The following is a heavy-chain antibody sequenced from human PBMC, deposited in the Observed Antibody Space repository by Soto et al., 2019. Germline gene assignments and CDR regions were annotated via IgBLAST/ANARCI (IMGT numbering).Heavy chain of an antibody. D-gene: IGHD2-15*01. J-gene: IGHJ5*02. CDR3: ASGSPPSRWFDP. CDR2: FYHSGST. CDR1: GGSISSGSYS. Sequence: QLQLQESGSGLVKPSQTLSLTCAVSGGSISSGSYSWSWIRQPPGKGLEWIGYFYHSGSTHYNPSRRSRXXIXVXXSKNQIPLKLSSVTAADTAVYYCASGSPPSRWFDPWGQGTLVTVSS. V-gene: IGHV4-30-2*01.